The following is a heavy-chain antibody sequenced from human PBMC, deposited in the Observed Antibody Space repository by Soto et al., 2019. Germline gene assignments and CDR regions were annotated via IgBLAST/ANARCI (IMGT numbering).Heavy chain of an antibody. CDR3: ARRHAPRYTTGNNHFDF. Sequence: SETLSLTCTVSGGPVRDAFSYWTWIRQPPGKGPEWMGYLSYTGSTYYNPSLRNRATISVDESSNLLSLRLRSVTAADTAVYYCARRHAPRYTTGNNHFDFWGQGSLVTVSS. J-gene: IGHJ4*02. CDR2: LSYTGST. CDR1: GGPVRDAFSY. D-gene: IGHD1-1*01. V-gene: IGHV4-30-4*01.